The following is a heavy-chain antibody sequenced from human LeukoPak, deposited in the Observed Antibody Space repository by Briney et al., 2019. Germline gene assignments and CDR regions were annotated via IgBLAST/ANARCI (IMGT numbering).Heavy chain of an antibody. CDR1: GFTVSSNY. J-gene: IGHJ4*02. V-gene: IGHV3-71*01. CDR3: TRALSGWTGYSDF. D-gene: IGHD6-19*01. Sequence: GGSLRLSCAASGFTVSSNYMSWVRQAPGKGLEWIGFIRSEEYGGTPDYATSVKGRFTISRENSKSIAYLQMNSLRTEDTGVYYCTRALSGWTGYSDFWGQGTRVTVSS. CDR2: IRSEEYGGTP.